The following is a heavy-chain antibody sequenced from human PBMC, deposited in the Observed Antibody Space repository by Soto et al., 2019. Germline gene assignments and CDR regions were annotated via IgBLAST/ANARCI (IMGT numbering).Heavy chain of an antibody. CDR3: ARDLSVAGELYYFDY. D-gene: IGHD6-19*01. CDR1: GFTFSSYG. V-gene: IGHV3-33*01. CDR2: IWYDGSNK. J-gene: IGHJ4*02. Sequence: QVQLVESGGGVVQPGRSLRLSCAASGFTFSSYGMHWVRQAPGKGLEWVAVIWYDGSNKYYADSVKGRFTISRDNSKNTLYLQMNSLRAEDTAVYYCARDLSVAGELYYFDYWGQGTLVTVSS.